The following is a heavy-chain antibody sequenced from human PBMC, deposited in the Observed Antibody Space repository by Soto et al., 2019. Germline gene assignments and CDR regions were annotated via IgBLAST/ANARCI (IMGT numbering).Heavy chain of an antibody. Sequence: QVQLVESGGGVVQPGRSLRLSCAASGFAFDAYGMHWVRQAPGRGLEWVAISSHDGSNTHYADSVKGRFTISRDNRNNTVNLPLNSLRAEDTAVYYCVKDWYRTVYGEPRVSAFDVWGQGTVVTVSS. CDR2: SSHDGSNT. D-gene: IGHD1-1*01. CDR1: GFAFDAYG. J-gene: IGHJ3*01. V-gene: IGHV3-30*18. CDR3: VKDWYRTVYGEPRVSAFDV.